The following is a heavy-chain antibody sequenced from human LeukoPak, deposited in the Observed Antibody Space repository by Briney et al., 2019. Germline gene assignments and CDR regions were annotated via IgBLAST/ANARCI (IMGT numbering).Heavy chain of an antibody. CDR1: GFTFSDYI. Sequence: PGASLRLSCAASGFTFSDYILAWVRQAPGKGLEWVGRIRRGANSYTTEYAASVKGRVTISRDDSKNSLYLHMNSLKTEDTAVYHCSRDGGEGGNSAFDIWGQGTMVTVSS. V-gene: IGHV3-72*01. CDR3: SRDGGEGGNSAFDI. J-gene: IGHJ3*02. D-gene: IGHD3-16*01. CDR2: IRRGANSYTT.